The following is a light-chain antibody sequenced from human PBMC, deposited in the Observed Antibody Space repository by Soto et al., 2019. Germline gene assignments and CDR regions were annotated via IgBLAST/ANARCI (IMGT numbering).Light chain of an antibody. CDR1: QSISSY. V-gene: IGKV1-39*01. J-gene: IGKJ1*01. CDR3: QQSYSTPPT. Sequence: DIQMTQSPSSLSASXGDRVTITCRASQSISSYLNWYQQKPGKAPKLLIYAASSLQSGVPSRFSGSGSGTGFTLTISSLQPEDFATYYCQQSYSTPPTFGQGTKVDIK. CDR2: AAS.